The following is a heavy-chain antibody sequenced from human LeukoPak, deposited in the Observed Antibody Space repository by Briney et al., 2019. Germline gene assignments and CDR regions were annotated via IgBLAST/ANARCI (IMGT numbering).Heavy chain of an antibody. J-gene: IGHJ4*02. Sequence: ASVKVSCKASGYTFTSYGISWVRQAPGQGLEWMGWISAYNGNTNHAQKFQGRVTITTDESTSTAYMELSSLRSEDTAVYYCARGPIGSSFDYWGQGTLVTVSS. V-gene: IGHV1-18*01. D-gene: IGHD1-26*01. CDR1: GYTFTSYG. CDR3: ARGPIGSSFDY. CDR2: ISAYNGNT.